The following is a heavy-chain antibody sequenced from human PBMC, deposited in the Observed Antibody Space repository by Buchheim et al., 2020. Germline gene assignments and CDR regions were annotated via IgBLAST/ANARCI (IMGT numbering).Heavy chain of an antibody. V-gene: IGHV4-59*08. Sequence: QVQLVESGGGLVKPGGSLRLSCAASGFTFSDYYMSWIRQAPGKGLEWIGNIYYSGSSNYNPSLKSRVTMSVDTSKSQFSLKLNSVTAADTAVYHCARLDSTGNGEQWGQG. CDR1: GFTFSDYY. J-gene: IGHJ1*01. CDR3: ARLDSTGNGEQ. D-gene: IGHD3-22*01. CDR2: IYYSGSS.